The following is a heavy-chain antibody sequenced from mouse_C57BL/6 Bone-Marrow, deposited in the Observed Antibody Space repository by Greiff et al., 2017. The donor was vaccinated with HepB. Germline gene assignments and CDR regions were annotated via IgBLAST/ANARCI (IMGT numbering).Heavy chain of an antibody. CDR1: GFSFNTYA. CDR3: VRLITTKWYFDV. Sequence: EVQLVESGGGLVQPKGSLKLSCAASGFSFNTYAMNRVRQAPGKGLEWVARIRSKSNNYATYYADSVKDRFTISRDDSESMLYLQMNNLKTEDTAMYYCVRLITTKWYFDVWGTGTTVTVSS. V-gene: IGHV10-1*01. J-gene: IGHJ1*03. D-gene: IGHD1-2*01. CDR2: IRSKSNNYAT.